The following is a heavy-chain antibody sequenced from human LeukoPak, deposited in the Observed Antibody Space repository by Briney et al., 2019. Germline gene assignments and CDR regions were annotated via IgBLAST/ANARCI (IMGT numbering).Heavy chain of an antibody. J-gene: IGHJ6*02. CDR2: ISYDGSNK. V-gene: IGHV3-30*18. CDR3: AKTGTHHYYGMDV. CDR1: GFTFSSYG. D-gene: IGHD1-1*01. Sequence: PGGSLRLYCAASGFTFSSYGMHWVRQAAGKGLEWVVVISYDGSNKYYADSVKGRFTISRDNSKNTLYLQMNSLRAEGTAVYYCAKTGTHHYYGMDVWGQGATVTVSS.